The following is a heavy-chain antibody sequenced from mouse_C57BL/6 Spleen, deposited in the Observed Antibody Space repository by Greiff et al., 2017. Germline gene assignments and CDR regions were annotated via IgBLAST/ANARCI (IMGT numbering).Heavy chain of an antibody. D-gene: IGHD1-1*01. Sequence: KLQQSGPELFKPGASVKISCTASGYSFTGYYMNWMKQSPEKSLELIGDIDPITGVPTYNQQFTAKATLTVYKSSSNTYMQIKSLTSEDSAVYYCARRDYGSSYQPAWFAEWGQGTLVTVSA. CDR3: ARRDYGSSYQPAWFAE. CDR2: IDPITGVP. CDR1: GYSFTGYY. J-gene: IGHJ3*01. V-gene: IGHV1-42*01.